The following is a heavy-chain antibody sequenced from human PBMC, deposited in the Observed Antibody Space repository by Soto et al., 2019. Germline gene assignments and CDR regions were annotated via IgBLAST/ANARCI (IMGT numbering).Heavy chain of an antibody. CDR2: IYYSGST. CDR1: GGSISSYY. J-gene: IGHJ5*02. Sequence: KASETLSLTCTVSGGSISSYYWSWIRQPPGKGLEWIGYIYYSGSTNYNPSLKSRVTISVDTSKNQFSLKLSSVTAADTAVYYCARENPIVLMVYAKGSRWFDPWGQGTLVTVSS. D-gene: IGHD2-8*01. CDR3: ARENPIVLMVYAKGSRWFDP. V-gene: IGHV4-59*01.